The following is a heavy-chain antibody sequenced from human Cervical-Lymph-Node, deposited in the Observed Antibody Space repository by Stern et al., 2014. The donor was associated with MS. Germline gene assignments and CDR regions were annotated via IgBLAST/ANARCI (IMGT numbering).Heavy chain of an antibody. CDR3: ARDREPPDYYDSSGYYPWYFDY. CDR2: IIPIFGTA. D-gene: IGHD3-22*01. CDR1: GGTFSSYA. J-gene: IGHJ4*02. Sequence: QVQLVQSGAEVTKPGSSVKVSCKASGGTFSSYAISWVRQAPGQGLEWMGGIIPIFGTANYAQKFQGRVTITADESTSTAYMELSSLRSEDTAVYYCARDREPPDYYDSSGYYPWYFDYWGQGTLVTVSS. V-gene: IGHV1-69*01.